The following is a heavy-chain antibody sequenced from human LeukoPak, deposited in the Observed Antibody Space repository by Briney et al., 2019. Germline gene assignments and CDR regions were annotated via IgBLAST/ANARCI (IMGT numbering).Heavy chain of an antibody. Sequence: SGTLSLTCAVSGGSISSSYWWSWVRQRPGKGLEWIGEVYHSGSTNYYPSLKSRVTISIEKSKNQFSLKLSSVTAADTAVYYCARGGGSDNWFDPWGQGTLVTVSS. CDR2: VYHSGST. CDR1: GGSISSSYW. CDR3: ARGGGSDNWFDP. J-gene: IGHJ5*02. D-gene: IGHD3-10*01. V-gene: IGHV4-4*02.